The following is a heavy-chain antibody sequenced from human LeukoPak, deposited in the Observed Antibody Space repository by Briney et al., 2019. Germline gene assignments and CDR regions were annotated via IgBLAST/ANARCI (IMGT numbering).Heavy chain of an antibody. CDR3: ARDDGYNCFDY. CDR2: IDPSGRTT. J-gene: IGHJ4*02. CDR1: GNTFTTYY. V-gene: IGHV1-46*01. Sequence: ASVKVSCKASGNTFTTYYMHWVRQAPGQGLEWMGIIDPSGRTTSYALKFQGRVTMTKDMSTNTVYMELSSLRSEDTAVYYCARDDGYNCFDYWGQGTLVTVSS. D-gene: IGHD5-24*01.